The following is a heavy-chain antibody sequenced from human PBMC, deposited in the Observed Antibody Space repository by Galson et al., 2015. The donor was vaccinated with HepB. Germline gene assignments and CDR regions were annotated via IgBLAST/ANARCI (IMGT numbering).Heavy chain of an antibody. D-gene: IGHD3-3*01. V-gene: IGHV1-69*13. CDR1: GGTFSSYA. CDR2: IIPIFGTA. J-gene: IGHJ6*03. Sequence: SVKVSCKASGGTFSSYAISWVRQAPGQGLEWMGGIIPIFGTANYAQKFQGRVTITADESTSTAYMELSSLRSEDTAVYYCASMWLVDPANWYYDFPYYMDVWGKGTTVTVSS. CDR3: ASMWLVDPANWYYDFPYYMDV.